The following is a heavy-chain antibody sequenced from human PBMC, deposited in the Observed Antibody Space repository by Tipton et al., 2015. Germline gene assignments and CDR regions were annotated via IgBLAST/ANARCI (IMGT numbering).Heavy chain of an antibody. Sequence: TLSLTCTVSGGSISSYYWSWIRQPPGKGLEWIGYIYYSGSTNYNPSLKSRATISLDTSKNHFSLNLTSVTAADTAVYYCARDRTVSHLYYYGIDVWGQGTTVTVSS. CDR2: IYYSGST. D-gene: IGHD3/OR15-3a*01. J-gene: IGHJ6*02. CDR1: GGSISSYY. CDR3: ARDRTVSHLYYYGIDV. V-gene: IGHV4-59*01.